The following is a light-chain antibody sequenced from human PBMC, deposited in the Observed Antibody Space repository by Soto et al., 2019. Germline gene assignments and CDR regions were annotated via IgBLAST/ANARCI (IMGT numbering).Light chain of an antibody. CDR1: QSVSNNY. CDR2: GAS. CDR3: QQYVSKTT. V-gene: IGKV3-20*01. Sequence: EIVLTQSPGTLSLSAGERATLSCRASQSVSNNYLAWYQRPPGKAPRLLIYGASNRATGIPDRFSGGGSGTDFTITIRRLEPEDFALYYCQQYVSKTTFGPGTKVEIK. J-gene: IGKJ3*01.